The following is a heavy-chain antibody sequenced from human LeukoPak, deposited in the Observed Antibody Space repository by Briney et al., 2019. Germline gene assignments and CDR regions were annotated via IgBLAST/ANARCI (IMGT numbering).Heavy chain of an antibody. D-gene: IGHD6-19*01. CDR3: ARAGYSSGWDY. Sequence: GGSLRLSCAASGFTFSSYWMSWVRQAPGKGLEWVANIKQDGSEKYHVDSVKGRFTISGDNAENSLYLQMDSLRGEDTAVYFCARAGYSSGWDYWGQGTLVTVSS. J-gene: IGHJ4*02. CDR2: IKQDGSEK. CDR1: GFTFSSYW. V-gene: IGHV3-7*01.